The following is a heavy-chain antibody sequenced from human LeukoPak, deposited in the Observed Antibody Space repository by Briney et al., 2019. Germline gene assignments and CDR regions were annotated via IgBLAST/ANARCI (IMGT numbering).Heavy chain of an antibody. CDR2: INHSGST. Sequence: SETLSLTCAVYGGSFSGYYWSWIRQPPGKGLEWIGEINHSGSTYYNPSLKSRVTIFIDTSKNQFSLKLTSVTAADTAVYYCARSGYSGYDPIDYWGQGTLVTVSS. CDR1: GGSFSGYY. J-gene: IGHJ4*02. V-gene: IGHV4-34*01. D-gene: IGHD5-12*01. CDR3: ARSGYSGYDPIDY.